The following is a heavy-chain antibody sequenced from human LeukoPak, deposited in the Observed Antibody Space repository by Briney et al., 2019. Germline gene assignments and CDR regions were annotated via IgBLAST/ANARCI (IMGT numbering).Heavy chain of an antibody. Sequence: GGSLRLSCAASGFTFNNYAMSWVRQAPGKGLEWVSAVSTSGGVTYYPDSVKGRFTISRDNSKNTLYLQMNSLRAEDTALYYYARQLGYCSDGNCYFDSWGQGTLVTVSS. CDR3: ARQLGYCSDGNCYFDS. J-gene: IGHJ4*02. V-gene: IGHV3-23*01. CDR1: GFTFNNYA. CDR2: VSTSGGVT. D-gene: IGHD2-15*01.